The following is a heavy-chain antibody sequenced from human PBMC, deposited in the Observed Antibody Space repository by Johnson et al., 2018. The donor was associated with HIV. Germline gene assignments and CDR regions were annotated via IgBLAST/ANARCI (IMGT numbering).Heavy chain of an antibody. J-gene: IGHJ3*02. Sequence: QVQLVESGGGVVQPGRSLRLSCAVSGFTFSDYYMSWIRQAPGKGLEWVALISYDGSSKYYADSVKGRFTISRDNSKKTLYLQMSRLRADDTAVYYCARAPPNVAPGAFDIWGQGTMVTVSS. D-gene: IGHD3-10*02. CDR3: ARAPPNVAPGAFDI. V-gene: IGHV3-30-3*01. CDR1: GFTFSDYY. CDR2: ISYDGSSK.